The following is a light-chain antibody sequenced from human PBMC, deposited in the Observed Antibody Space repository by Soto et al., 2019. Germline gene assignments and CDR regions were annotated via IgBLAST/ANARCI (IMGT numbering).Light chain of an antibody. CDR2: GAS. CDR1: QSVSHN. V-gene: IGKV3-15*01. CDR3: EYYGTSIT. Sequence: EIVMTQSPATLSVSPGEGATLSCRASQSVSHNLAWYQQKPGQAPRLLIYGASTRATGIPTRFSGSGSGTEFTLTISRLEPEDFAVYYCEYYGTSITFGGGTKVEIK. J-gene: IGKJ4*01.